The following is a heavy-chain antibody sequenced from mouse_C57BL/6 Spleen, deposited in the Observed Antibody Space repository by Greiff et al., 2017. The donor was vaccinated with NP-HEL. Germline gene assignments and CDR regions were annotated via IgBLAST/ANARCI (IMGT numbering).Heavy chain of an antibody. Sequence: EVQLQQSGPVLVKPGASVKMSCKASGYTFTDYYMNWVKQSHGKSLEWIGVINPYNGGTSYNQKFKGKATLTVDKSSSTAYMELNSLTSEDSAVYYCARRSRDYYGSDWYFDVWGTGTTVTVSS. J-gene: IGHJ1*03. CDR3: ARRSRDYYGSDWYFDV. CDR2: INPYNGGT. V-gene: IGHV1-19*01. D-gene: IGHD1-1*01. CDR1: GYTFTDYY.